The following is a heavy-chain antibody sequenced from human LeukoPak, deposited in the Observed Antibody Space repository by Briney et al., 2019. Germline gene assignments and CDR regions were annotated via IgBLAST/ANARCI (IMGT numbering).Heavy chain of an antibody. CDR3: ARGWSVYVAFDL. J-gene: IGHJ3*01. V-gene: IGHV4-4*07. CDR1: GGSISSYY. Sequence: SETLSLTCTVSGGSISSYYWSWIRQPAGKGLEWIGRIYTSGSTNYDPSLKSRVTISVDTSKNQFSLKLSSVTAADTAVYYCARGWSVYVAFDLWGEETRVTVSS. CDR2: IYTSGST. D-gene: IGHD2-15*01.